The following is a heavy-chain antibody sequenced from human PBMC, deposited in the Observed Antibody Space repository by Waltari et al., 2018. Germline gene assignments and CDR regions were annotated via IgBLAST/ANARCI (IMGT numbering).Heavy chain of an antibody. CDR3: ARDRSGGYPSYNFDV. D-gene: IGHD3-22*01. Sequence: QVQLQESGPGLVKPSETLSLTCSVSGASITADYWSWRRQPPGKGFEWIGYIFHTGSTNYSTSLKGRITMSIDVSENQFSLSLTSVTAADTAVYFCARDRSGGYPSYNFDVWGQGTTVTVSS. J-gene: IGHJ6*02. CDR2: IFHTGST. V-gene: IGHV4-59*01. CDR1: GASITADY.